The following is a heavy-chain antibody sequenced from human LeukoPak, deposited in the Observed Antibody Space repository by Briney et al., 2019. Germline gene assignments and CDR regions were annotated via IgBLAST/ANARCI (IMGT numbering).Heavy chain of an antibody. V-gene: IGHV1-69*01. D-gene: IGHD3-16*01. CDR1: GGTFSSYA. CDR2: IIPIFGTA. Sequence: SVKVSCKASGGTFSSYAISWVRQAPGQGLEWMGGIIPIFGTANYAQKFQGRVTITADESTSTAYMELSRLRSDDTAVYYCARGDMITSKKASGAFDIWGQGTMVTVSS. J-gene: IGHJ3*02. CDR3: ARGDMITSKKASGAFDI.